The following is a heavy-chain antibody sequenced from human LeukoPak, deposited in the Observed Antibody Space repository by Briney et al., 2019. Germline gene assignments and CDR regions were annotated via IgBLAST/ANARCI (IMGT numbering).Heavy chain of an antibody. D-gene: IGHD6-19*01. J-gene: IGHJ6*03. CDR2: INHSGST. Sequence: PSETLSLTCAVYGGSFSGYYWSWIRQPPGKGLEWIGEINHSGSTSYNPSLKSRVTISVDTSKNQFSLKLSSVTAADTAVYYCARAVAGKKGVYYYYYYMDVWGKGTTVTVSS. CDR3: ARAVAGKKGVYYYYYYMDV. CDR1: GGSFSGYY. V-gene: IGHV4-34*01.